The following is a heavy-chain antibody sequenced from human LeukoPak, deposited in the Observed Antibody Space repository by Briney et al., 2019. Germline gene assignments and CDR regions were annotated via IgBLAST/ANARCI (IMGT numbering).Heavy chain of an antibody. CDR1: GFTFSRYA. CDR3: ATPLDYYDSSGYHQGGD. Sequence: GGSLRLSCAASGFTFSRYAMSWVRQAPGKGLEWVSAISGSGGSTYYADSVKGRFTISRDNAKNSLYLQMSGLRAEDTALYYYATPLDYYDSSGYHQGGDWGQGTLVTVSS. V-gene: IGHV3-23*01. D-gene: IGHD3-22*01. CDR2: ISGSGGST. J-gene: IGHJ4*02.